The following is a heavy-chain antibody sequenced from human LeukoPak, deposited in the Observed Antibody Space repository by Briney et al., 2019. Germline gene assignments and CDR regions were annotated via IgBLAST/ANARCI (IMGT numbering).Heavy chain of an antibody. D-gene: IGHD2-15*01. V-gene: IGHV3-73*01. Sequence: PGGSLRLSCAASGFTLSGSAVHWVRQSSGKGLEWVGHIAKKDNHCATAYAESVKGRFAISRDDSKDTAFLHMDSLKTEDTALYYCTRDRGTYNWFDHWGQGTLVTVSS. CDR1: GFTLSGSA. CDR2: IAKKDNHCAT. CDR3: TRDRGTYNWFDH. J-gene: IGHJ5*02.